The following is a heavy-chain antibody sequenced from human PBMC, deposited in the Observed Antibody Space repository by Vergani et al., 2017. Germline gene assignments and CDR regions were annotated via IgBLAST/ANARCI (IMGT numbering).Heavy chain of an antibody. CDR3: AKDLTQYNC. Sequence: EVQVLESGGGLVQPGGSLRLSCAASGFTLSNYPMTWVRQAPGKGLEWVSAISANDDTYYADYVKGRFTVSRDNSKNTLYLQMNRLRAKDTAVYYCAKDLTQYNCWGQGTLVTVSS. D-gene: IGHD2-15*01. V-gene: IGHV3-23*01. CDR2: ISANDDT. J-gene: IGHJ4*02. CDR1: GFTLSNYP.